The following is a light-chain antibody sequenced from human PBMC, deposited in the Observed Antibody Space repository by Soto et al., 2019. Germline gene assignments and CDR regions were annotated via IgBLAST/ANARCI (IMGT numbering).Light chain of an antibody. J-gene: IGKJ1*01. V-gene: IGKV1-5*03. Sequence: IQMTQSPSTLSASVGDRVTITCRASQSISSWLAWYQQKPGKAPKLLIYKASSLESGVPSRFSGSGSGTDFTLTISSLQPEDFATYYCQQSYSTLRTFGQGTKVDIK. CDR3: QQSYSTLRT. CDR1: QSISSW. CDR2: KAS.